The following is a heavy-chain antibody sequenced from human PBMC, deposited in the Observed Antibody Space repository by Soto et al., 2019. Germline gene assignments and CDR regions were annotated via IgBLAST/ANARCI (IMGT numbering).Heavy chain of an antibody. CDR2: ISYDGSNK. J-gene: IGHJ2*01. Sequence: GGSLRLSCAASGFTFSYSGMHWVRQAPGKGLEWVALISYDGSNKYYRDSVKGRFTISRDNSKNTLYLEMNSLRAEDTAFYYCAKGLYCSGATCQPGWYFDLWGRGALVTVSS. CDR1: GFTFSYSG. D-gene: IGHD2-15*01. V-gene: IGHV3-30*18. CDR3: AKGLYCSGATCQPGWYFDL.